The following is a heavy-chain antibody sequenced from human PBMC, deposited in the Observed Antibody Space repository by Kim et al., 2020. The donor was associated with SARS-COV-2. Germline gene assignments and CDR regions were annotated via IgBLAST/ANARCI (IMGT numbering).Heavy chain of an antibody. CDR1: GGSISSSSYY. CDR2: IYYSGST. V-gene: IGHV4-39*01. CDR3: ARRVHVYQLSKGGHNWFDP. J-gene: IGHJ5*02. Sequence: SETLSLTCTVSGGSISSSSYYWGWIRQPPGKGLEWIGSIYYSGSTYYNPSLKSRVTISVDTSKNQFSLKLSSVTAADTAVYYCARRVHVYQLSKGGHNWFDPWGQGTLVTVSS. D-gene: IGHD2-2*01.